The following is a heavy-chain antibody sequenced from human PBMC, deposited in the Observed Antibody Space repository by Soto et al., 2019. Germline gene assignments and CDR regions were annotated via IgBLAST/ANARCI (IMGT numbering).Heavy chain of an antibody. J-gene: IGHJ4*02. D-gene: IGHD3-22*01. V-gene: IGHV1-18*01. CDR1: GYTFSSYG. CDR2: ISAYNGNT. CDR3: ARDGVYYDSRAVDY. Sequence: QVQLVQSGAEVKKPGASVKVSCKASGYTFSSYGISWVRQAPGQGLEWMGWISAYNGNTNYARNVQGRVNMTTETFTSTAYMELRSLRSDDTAVYYCARDGVYYDSRAVDYWGQGTLVTVSS.